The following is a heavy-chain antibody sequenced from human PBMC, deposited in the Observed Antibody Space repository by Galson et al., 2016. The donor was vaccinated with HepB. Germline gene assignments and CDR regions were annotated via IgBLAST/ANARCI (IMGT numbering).Heavy chain of an antibody. J-gene: IGHJ4*02. V-gene: IGHV3-9*01. Sequence: SLRLSCAVSGFMFRGFWIHWVRQAPGKGLEWVSGITLNSGNMAYADSVKGRFTNPRDNANNSLYPHRNNLRPEETAFYYCTKDGGPYVGASGEPGHFWGQGTLVTVSS. CDR1: GFMFRGFW. CDR3: TKDGGPYVGASGEPGHF. CDR2: ITLNSGNM. D-gene: IGHD6-19*01.